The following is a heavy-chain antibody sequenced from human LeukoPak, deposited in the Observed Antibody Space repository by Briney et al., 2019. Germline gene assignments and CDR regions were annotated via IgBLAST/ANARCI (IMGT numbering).Heavy chain of an antibody. Sequence: GGSLRLSCAASTFTFSDYWMHWVRQAPGKGLVWVSRINSDGSGTRYADSVKGRFTISRDNAKNTLYLQMNSLTAEDTAVYYCARDLMVGSPFDSWGQGSLVTVFS. J-gene: IGHJ4*02. CDR1: TFTFSDYW. D-gene: IGHD2-8*01. V-gene: IGHV3-74*01. CDR2: INSDGSGT. CDR3: ARDLMVGSPFDS.